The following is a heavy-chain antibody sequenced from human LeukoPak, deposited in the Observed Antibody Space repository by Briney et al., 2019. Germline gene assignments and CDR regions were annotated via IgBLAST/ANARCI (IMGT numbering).Heavy chain of an antibody. V-gene: IGHV3-53*01. D-gene: IGHD1-26*01. CDR3: ASGGATSPFDAFDI. CDR1: GFTVSSNY. J-gene: IGHJ3*02. Sequence: GGSLRLSCAVSGFTVSSNYMRWVRQAPGKVLEWVSVIYSGGSTYYADSVKGRFTISRDNSKNTLYLQMNSLRAEDTAVYYCASGGATSPFDAFDIWGQGTMVTVSS. CDR2: IYSGGST.